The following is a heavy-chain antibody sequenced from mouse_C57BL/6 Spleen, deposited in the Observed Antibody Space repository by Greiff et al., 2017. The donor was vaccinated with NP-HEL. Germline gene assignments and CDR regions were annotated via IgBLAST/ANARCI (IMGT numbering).Heavy chain of an antibody. V-gene: IGHV1-64*01. J-gene: IGHJ2*01. CDR2: IYPGDGDT. Sequence: QVQLQQPGAELVKPGASVKLSCKASGYTFTSYWMHWVKQRPGQGLEWIRRIYPGDGDTNYNGKFKGKATLTADKSSSTAYMQLSSLTSEDSAVYFCAREGTWLDYWGQGTTLTVSS. CDR1: GYTFTSYW. CDR3: AREGTWLDY.